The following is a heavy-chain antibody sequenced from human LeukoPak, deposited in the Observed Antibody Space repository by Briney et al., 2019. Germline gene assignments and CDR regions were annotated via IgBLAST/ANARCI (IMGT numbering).Heavy chain of an antibody. CDR1: GGTFSSYA. Sequence: SVKVSCKASGGTFSSYAISWVRQAPGQGLEWMGRVIPILGIANYAQKIQGRVTITADKSTSTAYMELSSLRSEDTAVYYCARAHISGDYDSSGYPFDYWGQGTLVTVSS. CDR3: ARAHISGDYDSSGYPFDY. CDR2: VIPILGIA. J-gene: IGHJ4*02. V-gene: IGHV1-69*04. D-gene: IGHD3-22*01.